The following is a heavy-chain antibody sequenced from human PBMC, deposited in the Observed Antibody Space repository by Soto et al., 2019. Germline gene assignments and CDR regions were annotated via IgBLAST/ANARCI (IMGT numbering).Heavy chain of an antibody. D-gene: IGHD3-16*01. CDR2: ISGSDGIT. CDR1: GFTFSSYA. J-gene: IGHJ4*02. V-gene: IGHV3-23*01. Sequence: EVQLLESGGGLIQPGGSLRLSCAASGFTFSSYAMSWVRQAPGKGLEWVSSISGSDGITYYGDSVKGLFTISRDNSKNTLYLQMNSLRADDTAVYFCAKGFHIKFGTILPPWYFDYWGQGTLVTVSS. CDR3: AKGFHIKFGTILPPWYFDY.